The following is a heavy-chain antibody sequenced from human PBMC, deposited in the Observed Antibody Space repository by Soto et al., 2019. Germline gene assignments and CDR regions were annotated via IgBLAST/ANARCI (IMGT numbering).Heavy chain of an antibody. CDR3: VKGEYYYDSSGYYPFDY. CDR1: GFAFSNYA. D-gene: IGHD3-22*01. Sequence: GGSLRLSCAASGFAFSNYALSWVRQAPGKGLECVSFIRGGGGSIHYADSVKGRFTISRDNSKNTKYLQMSSLRADDTAVYYCVKGEYYYDSSGYYPFDYWGQGTLVTVSS. V-gene: IGHV3-23*01. CDR2: IRGGGGSI. J-gene: IGHJ4*02.